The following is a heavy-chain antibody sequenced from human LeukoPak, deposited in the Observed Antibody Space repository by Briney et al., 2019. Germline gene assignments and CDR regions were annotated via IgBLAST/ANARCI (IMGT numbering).Heavy chain of an antibody. J-gene: IGHJ4*02. CDR2: ISSSSSYI. V-gene: IGHV3-21*01. CDR1: GFTFSSCS. Sequence: GGSLRLSCAASGFTFSSCSMNWVRQAPGKGLEWVSSISSSSSYIYYADSVKGRFTISRDNAKSSLYLQMNSLRAEDTAVYYCARFPVAPIWYFDYWGQGTLVTVSS. D-gene: IGHD2-15*01. CDR3: ARFPVAPIWYFDY.